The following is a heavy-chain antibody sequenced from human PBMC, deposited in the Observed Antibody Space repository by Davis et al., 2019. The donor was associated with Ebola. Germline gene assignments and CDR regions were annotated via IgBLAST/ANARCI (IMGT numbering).Heavy chain of an antibody. CDR2: ILSDAVNE. D-gene: IGHD1-14*01. CDR3: ATDGAGPEYYFDS. V-gene: IGHV3-30*03. CDR1: GFGFSSHS. J-gene: IGHJ4*02. Sequence: GESLKISCAASGFGFSSHSMHWVRQAPGKGLEWVAVILSDAVNEYYGDSVKGRFTISRDNTRNTLNLEMRRLREDDTALYYCATDGAGPEYYFDSWGQGTLVTVSS.